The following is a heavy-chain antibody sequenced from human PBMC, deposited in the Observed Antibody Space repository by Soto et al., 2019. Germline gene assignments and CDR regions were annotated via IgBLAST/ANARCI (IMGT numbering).Heavy chain of an antibody. Sequence: GGSLRLSCAASGFTFSSYGMHWVRQAPGKGLEWVAVISYDGSNKYYADSVKGRFTISRDNSKNTLYLQMNSLRAEDTAVYYCAKDITFGGVIALDYWGQGTLVTVSS. CDR3: AKDITFGGVIALDY. CDR2: ISYDGSNK. V-gene: IGHV3-30*18. CDR1: GFTFSSYG. D-gene: IGHD3-16*02. J-gene: IGHJ4*02.